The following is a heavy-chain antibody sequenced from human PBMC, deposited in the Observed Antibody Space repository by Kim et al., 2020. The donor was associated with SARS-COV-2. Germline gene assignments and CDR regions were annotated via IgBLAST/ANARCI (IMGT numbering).Heavy chain of an antibody. V-gene: IGHV4-59*01. D-gene: IGHD4-17*01. CDR1: GGSISSYY. CDR2: IYYSGST. CDR3: ARVLPVPANYGDYMSGLYYYYYGMDV. Sequence: SETLSLTCTVSGGSISSYYWSWIRQPPGKGLEWIGYIYYSGSTNYNPSLKSRVTISVDTSKNQFSLKLSSVTAADTAVYYCARVLPVPANYGDYMSGLYYYYYGMDVWGQGTTVTVSS. J-gene: IGHJ6*02.